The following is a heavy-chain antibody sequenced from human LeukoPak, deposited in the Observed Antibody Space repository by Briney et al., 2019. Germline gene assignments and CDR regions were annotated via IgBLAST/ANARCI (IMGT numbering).Heavy chain of an antibody. V-gene: IGHV3-30*02. CDR1: GFTFSNYG. D-gene: IGHD2-21*01. CDR2: IRYDGSNK. CDR3: AKALSVVIAIPDFDY. Sequence: GGSLRLSCAASGFTFSNYGMYWVRQVPGKGLEWVAFIRYDGSNKYYADSVKGRFTISRDNSKNTLYLQMNSLRAEDTAVYYCAKALSVVIAIPDFDYWGQGTLVTVSS. J-gene: IGHJ4*02.